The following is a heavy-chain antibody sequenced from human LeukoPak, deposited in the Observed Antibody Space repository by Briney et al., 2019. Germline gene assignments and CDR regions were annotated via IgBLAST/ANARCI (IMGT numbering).Heavy chain of an antibody. CDR3: ARANSRMVRGVITYFDS. CDR1: GFSFSSYS. J-gene: IGHJ4*02. D-gene: IGHD3-10*01. Sequence: GGSLRLSCAASGFSFSSYSMNWVRQAPGKGLDWVAYIDSSSSTIYYADSVKGRFTISRDNAKDSLFLQMNSQRDEDTAVYFCARANSRMVRGVITYFDSWGQGTLVTVSS. V-gene: IGHV3-48*02. CDR2: IDSSSSTI.